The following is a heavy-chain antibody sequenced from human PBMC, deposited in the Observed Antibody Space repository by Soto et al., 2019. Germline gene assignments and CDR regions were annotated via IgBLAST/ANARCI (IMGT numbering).Heavy chain of an antibody. CDR1: GGSISSGAYY. V-gene: IGHV4-31*03. CDR2: IYYSGST. CDR3: ARDRGYSYGYYYYYGMDV. Sequence: SETLSLTCTVSGGSISSGAYYWSWTRQHPGKGLEWIGYIYYSGSTYYNPSLKSRVTISVDTSKNQFSLKLSSVTAADTAVYYCARDRGYSYGYYYYYGMDVWGQGTTVTVSS. D-gene: IGHD5-18*01. J-gene: IGHJ6*02.